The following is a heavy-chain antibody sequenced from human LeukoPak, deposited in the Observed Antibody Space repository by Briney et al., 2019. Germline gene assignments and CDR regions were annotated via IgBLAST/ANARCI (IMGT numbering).Heavy chain of an antibody. CDR1: GLIFSDHW. CDR2: ITGDGRTT. D-gene: IGHD3-10*01. J-gene: IGHJ3*01. CDR3: ATDYYGQCRV. Sequence: PGGSLRLSCAAPGLIFSDHWMNWVRQPPGKGLVWVSRITGDGRTTYYADSVRGRFTISRDNAKRTLYLQMYSLRVEDTAVYYCATDYYGQCRVWGQGTMVTVSS. V-gene: IGHV3-74*01.